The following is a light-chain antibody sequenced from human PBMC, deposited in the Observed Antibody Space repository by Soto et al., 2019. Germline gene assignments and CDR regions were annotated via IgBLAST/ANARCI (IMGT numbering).Light chain of an antibody. V-gene: IGKV3-11*01. CDR1: QSVSSY. Sequence: EIVLTQSPATLSLSPGEGATLSFRASQSVSSYLAWYQQKPGQAPRLLIYGASTRATGIPARFSGSGSGTEFTLTISSLEPEDSAVYYCQQRYVWLTFGGGTKVDIK. CDR3: QQRYVWLT. J-gene: IGKJ4*01. CDR2: GAS.